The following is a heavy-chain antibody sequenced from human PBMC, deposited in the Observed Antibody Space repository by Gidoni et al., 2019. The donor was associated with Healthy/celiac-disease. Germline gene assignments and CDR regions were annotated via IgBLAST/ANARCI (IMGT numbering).Heavy chain of an antibody. Sequence: EVQLVESGGGLVKPGGSLRLSCAASGFTFSSYSMNWVRQAPGKGLEWVSSISSSSSYIYYADSVKGRFTISRDNAKNSLYLQMNSLRAEDTAVYYCARSSRRIAAAAPNWFDPWGQGTLVTVSS. D-gene: IGHD6-13*01. V-gene: IGHV3-21*01. CDR3: ARSSRRIAAAAPNWFDP. CDR1: GFTFSSYS. CDR2: ISSSSSYI. J-gene: IGHJ5*02.